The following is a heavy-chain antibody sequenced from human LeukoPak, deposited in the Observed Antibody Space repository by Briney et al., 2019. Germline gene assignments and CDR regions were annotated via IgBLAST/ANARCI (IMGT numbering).Heavy chain of an antibody. CDR2: IYSGGST. J-gene: IGHJ4*02. Sequence: PGGSLRLSCAASGFTFSNYEMHWVRQAPGKGLEWVSVIYSGGSTYYADSVKDRFTISRDNSKNTLYLQMNSLRAEDTAVYYCARGGGLYYFDYWGQGTLVTVSS. V-gene: IGHV3-53*01. D-gene: IGHD2-15*01. CDR3: ARGGGLYYFDY. CDR1: GFTFSNYE.